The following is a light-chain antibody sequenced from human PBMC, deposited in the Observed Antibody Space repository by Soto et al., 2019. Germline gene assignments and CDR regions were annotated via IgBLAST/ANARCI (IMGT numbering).Light chain of an antibody. V-gene: IGKV3-20*01. Sequence: EIVLTQSPLSLPVTPGEPASISCRSSQSLLHSSGYNYVDWYLHKPGQAPRLLIYAASSRATGSPDRFSGGGSGTDFTLTISRLEPEDFAVYYCQQYGYSPITFGQGTRLEIK. CDR3: QQYGYSPIT. J-gene: IGKJ5*01. CDR2: AAS. CDR1: QSLLHSSGYNY.